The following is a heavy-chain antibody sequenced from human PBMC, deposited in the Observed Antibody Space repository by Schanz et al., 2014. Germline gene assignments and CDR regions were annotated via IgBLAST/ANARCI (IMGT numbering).Heavy chain of an antibody. CDR1: GFAFSSHD. CDR2: IWFDGTNK. J-gene: IGHJ3*02. V-gene: IGHV3-33*08. Sequence: VQLVESGGGLVQPGGSLRLSCVASGFAFSSHDMHWVRQAPGKGLEWVAVIWFDGTNKYNADSVKGRFTISRDTSKNTLYLLLNSLRAEDTAVYYCARDQYYFGSGNPFDIWGQGTMVTVSS. CDR3: ARDQYYFGSGNPFDI. D-gene: IGHD3-10*01.